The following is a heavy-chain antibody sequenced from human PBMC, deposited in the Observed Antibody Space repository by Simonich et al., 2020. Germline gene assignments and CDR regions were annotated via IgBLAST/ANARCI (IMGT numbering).Heavy chain of an antibody. Sequence: QVQLVESGGGVVQPGRSLRLSCAASGFTFSSYARNWVRQALGKGRGGGACISYGVSNKYYADSVKGRFTISRNNAKNTLYLQMNGLRAEDTAVYYCAREGAGNDAFDIWGQGTMVTVSS. D-gene: IGHD1-26*01. V-gene: IGHV3-30*07. CDR3: AREGAGNDAFDI. J-gene: IGHJ3*02. CDR2: ISYGVSNK. CDR1: GFTFSSYA.